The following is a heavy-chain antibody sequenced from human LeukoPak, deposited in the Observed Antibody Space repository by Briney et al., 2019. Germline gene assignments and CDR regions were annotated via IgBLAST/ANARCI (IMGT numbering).Heavy chain of an antibody. V-gene: IGHV4-39*01. D-gene: IGHD5-24*01. CDR3: ARYLRWLQYPKGHDAFDI. CDR1: GGSISSTSYY. CDR2: IYYSGST. Sequence: SETLSLTCTVSGGSISSTSYYWGWIRQPPGKGLEWIGSIYYSGSTYYNPSLKSRVTISVDTSKNQFSLKLSSVTAADTAVYYCARYLRWLQYPKGHDAFDIWGQGTMVTGSS. J-gene: IGHJ3*02.